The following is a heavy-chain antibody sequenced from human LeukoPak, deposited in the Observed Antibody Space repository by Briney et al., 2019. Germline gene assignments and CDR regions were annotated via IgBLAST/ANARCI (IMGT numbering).Heavy chain of an antibody. CDR1: GGSISSYY. D-gene: IGHD5-24*01. J-gene: IGHJ3*02. CDR2: INHSGST. CDR3: ARGRRDGYKWGLEDI. V-gene: IGHV4-34*01. Sequence: SETLSLTCTVSGGSISSYYWSWIRQPPGKGLEWIGEINHSGSTNYNPSLKSRVTISVDTSKNQFSLKLSSVTAADTAVYYCARGRRDGYKWGLEDIWGQGTMVTVSS.